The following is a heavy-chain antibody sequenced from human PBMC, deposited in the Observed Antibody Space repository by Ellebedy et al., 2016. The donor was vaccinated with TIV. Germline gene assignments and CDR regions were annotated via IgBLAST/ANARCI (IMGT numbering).Heavy chain of an antibody. D-gene: IGHD6-19*01. J-gene: IGHJ4*02. V-gene: IGHV2-5*02. CDR3: AHSSGWSIDY. CDR2: MYWDDDN. CDR1: GFSLSPPAVG. Sequence: SGPTLVKPTQTLTLTCTFSGFSLSPPAVGVSWIRQPPGKPLEWLALMYWDDDNRYRPSLKSRLTLAKDTSNSQVVLTMTNMDPVDTATYYCAHSSGWSIDYWGQGTLVTVSS.